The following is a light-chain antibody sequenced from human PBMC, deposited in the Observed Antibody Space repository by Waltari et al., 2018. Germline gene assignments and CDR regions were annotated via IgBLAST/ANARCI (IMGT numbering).Light chain of an antibody. CDR1: QSISTY. CDR3: QQSYSSPRT. J-gene: IGKJ1*01. CDR2: AAS. V-gene: IGKV1-39*01. Sequence: DIQMTQSPSSPSASVGDRVTIPCRASQSISTYLNWYQQKPGKAPKHLICAASILQSGVPSRFSGSGSGTDFTLTISSLQPEDFATFYCQQSYSSPRTFGQGTKVEIK.